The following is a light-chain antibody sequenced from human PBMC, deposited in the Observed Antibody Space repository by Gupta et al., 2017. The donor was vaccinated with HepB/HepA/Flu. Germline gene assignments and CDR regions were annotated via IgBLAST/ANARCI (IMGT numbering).Light chain of an antibody. CDR3: SSYTSSSTL. CDR2: DVS. Sequence: QSALTQPPSVSGPPGQSIPISCTGTSSDVGCYNYVSWYQQLPGKAPKLMIYDVSTRPSGISNRFSGSKSGNTASLSISGLQAEDEADYYCSSYTSSSTLFGTGTKVTVL. CDR1: SSDVGCYNY. J-gene: IGLJ1*01. V-gene: IGLV2-14*03.